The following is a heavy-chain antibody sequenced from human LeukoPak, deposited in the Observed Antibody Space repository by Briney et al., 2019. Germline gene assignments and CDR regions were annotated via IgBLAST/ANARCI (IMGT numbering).Heavy chain of an antibody. J-gene: IGHJ4*02. Sequence: GGSLRLSCAASGFTFSSYGMHWVRQAPGKGLEWVAFIRYDGSNKYYADSVKGRFTISRDNSKNTLYLQMNSLRAEDTAVYYCAKVRGIAVAGTIDYWGQGTLVTVSS. D-gene: IGHD6-19*01. CDR2: IRYDGSNK. CDR3: AKVRGIAVAGTIDY. V-gene: IGHV3-30*02. CDR1: GFTFSSYG.